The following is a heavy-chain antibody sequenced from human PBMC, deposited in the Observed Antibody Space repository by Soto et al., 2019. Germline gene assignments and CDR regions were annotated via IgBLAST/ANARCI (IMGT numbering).Heavy chain of an antibody. CDR2: ISASNGNT. D-gene: IGHD4-17*01. V-gene: IGHV1-18*01. Sequence: QVQLVQSGAEVKKPGASVKVSCKASGYTFTNYGINWVRQAPGQGLEWMGWISASNGNTNYAQRVQGRVTMTTDTSTSTAYMELRSLRSEDTAVYYCARSQSGDYEGCGYWGQGTLVTVSS. CDR1: GYTFTNYG. CDR3: ARSQSGDYEGCGY. J-gene: IGHJ4*02.